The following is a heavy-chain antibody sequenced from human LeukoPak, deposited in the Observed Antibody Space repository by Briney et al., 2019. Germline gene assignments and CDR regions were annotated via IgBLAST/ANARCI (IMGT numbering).Heavy chain of an antibody. D-gene: IGHD4-11*01. CDR1: GFTFSSYW. J-gene: IGHJ6*03. CDR2: IKQDGSEK. CDR3: ATLQRRFYYMDV. Sequence: GGSLRLSCAASGFTFSSYWMSWVRQAPGKGLEWVANIKQDGSEKYYVDSVKGRFTISRDNSKNTLYLQMNSLRAEDTAVYYCATLQRRFYYMDVWGKGTTVTVSS. V-gene: IGHV3-7*03.